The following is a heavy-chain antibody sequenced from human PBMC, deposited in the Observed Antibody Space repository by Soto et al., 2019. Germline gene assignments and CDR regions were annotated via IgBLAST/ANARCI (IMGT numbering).Heavy chain of an antibody. CDR1: GFTFSSYG. J-gene: IGHJ3*02. CDR3: AREAAFEGFFDPGPFDI. V-gene: IGHV3-33*01. CDR2: IWYDGSNK. Sequence: GGSLRLSCAASGFTFSSYGMHWVRQAPGKGLEWVAVIWYDGSNKYYADSVKGRFTISRDNSKNTLYLQMNSLRAEDTAVYYCAREAAFEGFFDPGPFDIWGQGTMVTVSS. D-gene: IGHD3-9*01.